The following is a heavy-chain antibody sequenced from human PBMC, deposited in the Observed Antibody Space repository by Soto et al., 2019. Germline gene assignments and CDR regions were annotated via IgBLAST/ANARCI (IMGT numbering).Heavy chain of an antibody. CDR2: IHHSGAT. J-gene: IGHJ6*02. CDR1: GDSITGDNW. Sequence: QVQLQESGPGLVQPSGTLSLTCAVSGDSITGDNWWSWVRQPPGKGLEWIGEIHHSGATNYNPSLKSRVTESVDKSKYQFSLKLNSVTAADTAMFYCATQGFYRMGVWGRGTTVTVSS. CDR3: ATQGFYRMGV. V-gene: IGHV4-4*02.